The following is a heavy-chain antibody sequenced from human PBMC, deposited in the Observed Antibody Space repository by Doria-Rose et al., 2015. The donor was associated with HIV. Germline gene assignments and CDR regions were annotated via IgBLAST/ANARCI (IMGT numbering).Heavy chain of an antibody. D-gene: IGHD2-8*02. J-gene: IGHJ5*02. CDR1: GGSISSEGYY. CDR3: ATDRGGVRSWLDP. Sequence: QVQLQESGPGLVKPSQTLSLTCTVSGGSISSEGYYWTWIRHHPGTGLEWMGYIQYSGSTYYNPFLESRVTMSVDTSTDQFSLMLSSVTAADTAVYYCATDRGGVRSWLDPWGQGTLVTVSS. CDR2: IQYSGST. V-gene: IGHV4-31*03.